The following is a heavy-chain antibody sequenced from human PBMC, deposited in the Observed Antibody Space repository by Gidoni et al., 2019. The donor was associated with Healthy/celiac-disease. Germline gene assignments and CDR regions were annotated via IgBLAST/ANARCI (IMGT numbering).Heavy chain of an antibody. CDR3: ARDFWVHIAALETFYYYYGMDV. CDR2: ISSSGSTI. V-gene: IGHV3-48*03. J-gene: IGHJ6*02. Sequence: EVQLVESGGGLVQPGGSLRLSCAASGFTFSSYEMNWVRQAPGKGLVWVSYISSSGSTIYYADSVKGRFTISRDNAKNSLYLQMNSLRAEDTAVYYCARDFWVHIAALETFYYYYGMDVWGQGTTVTVSS. D-gene: IGHD6-6*01. CDR1: GFTFSSYE.